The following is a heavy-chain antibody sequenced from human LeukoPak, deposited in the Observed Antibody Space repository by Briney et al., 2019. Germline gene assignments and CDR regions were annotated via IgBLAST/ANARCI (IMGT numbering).Heavy chain of an antibody. D-gene: IGHD3-22*01. CDR3: ARGASGYYLHFDY. CDR1: GGSITSHY. V-gene: IGHV4-59*11. Sequence: SETLSLTCTVSGGSITSHYWSWIRQPPGKGLEWIGYIYYSGSTNYNPSLKSRVTISVDTSESQFSLKPSSVTAADTAVYYCARGASGYYLHFDYWGQGTLVTVSS. CDR2: IYYSGST. J-gene: IGHJ4*02.